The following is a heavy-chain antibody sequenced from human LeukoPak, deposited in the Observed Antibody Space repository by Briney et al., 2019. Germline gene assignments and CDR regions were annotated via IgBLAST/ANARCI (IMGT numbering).Heavy chain of an antibody. CDR1: GFTFNSYS. D-gene: IGHD3-10*01. CDR3: AREGLWFGEP. J-gene: IGHJ5*02. CDR2: ISSSGSTI. V-gene: IGHV3-48*04. Sequence: GGSLRLSCAASGFTFNSYSMNWVRQAPGKGLEWVSYISSSGSTIYYADSVKGRFTISRDNAKNSLYLQMNSLRAEDTAVYYCAREGLWFGEPWGQGTLVTVSS.